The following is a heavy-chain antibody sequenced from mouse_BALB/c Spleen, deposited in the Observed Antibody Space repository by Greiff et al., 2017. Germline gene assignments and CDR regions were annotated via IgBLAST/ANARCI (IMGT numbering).Heavy chain of an antibody. CDR1: GFSLTSYG. D-gene: IGHD2-4*01. J-gene: IGHJ2*01. CDR3: ARGGYDYDEGYFDY. CDR2: IWAGGST. Sequence: VQLVESGPGLVAPSQSLSITCTVSGFSLTSYGVHWVRQPPGKGLEWLGVIWAGGSTNYNSALMSRLSISKDNSKSQVFLKMNSLQTDDTAMYYCARGGYDYDEGYFDYWGQGTTLTVSS. V-gene: IGHV2-9*02.